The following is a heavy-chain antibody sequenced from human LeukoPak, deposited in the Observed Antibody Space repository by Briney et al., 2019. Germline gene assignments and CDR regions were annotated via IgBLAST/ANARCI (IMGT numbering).Heavy chain of an antibody. CDR2: ISYDGSNK. CDR1: GFTFSSYG. J-gene: IGHJ6*02. Sequence: GGSLRLSCAASGFTFSSYGMHWVRQAPGKGLEWVAVISYDGSNKYYADSVKGRFTISRDNSKNTLYLQMNSLRAEDTAVYYCARAIGYYYYYYGMDVWGQGTTATVSS. D-gene: IGHD1-26*01. CDR3: ARAIGYYYYYYGMDV. V-gene: IGHV3-30*03.